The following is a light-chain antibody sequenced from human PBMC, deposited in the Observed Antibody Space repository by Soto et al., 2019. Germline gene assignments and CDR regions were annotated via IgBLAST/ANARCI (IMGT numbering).Light chain of an antibody. J-gene: IGLJ7*01. V-gene: IGLV1-44*01. CDR3: ATWDDSLVGPV. CDR2: RSN. CDR1: TSNIGTNT. Sequence: QSVLTQPPSASGTPGQRVTISCSGATSNIGTNTVNWYQQLPGAAPKLLIYRSNQRPSGVPDRFSASKSGTSASLAISGLQSGDEADYYCATWDDSLVGPVFGGGTQLTVL.